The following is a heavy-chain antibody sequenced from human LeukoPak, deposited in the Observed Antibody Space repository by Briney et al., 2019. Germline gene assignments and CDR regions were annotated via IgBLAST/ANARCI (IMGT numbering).Heavy chain of an antibody. CDR2: IYPGDSDT. V-gene: IGHV5-51*01. CDR1: GYSFTSYW. D-gene: IGHD3-9*01. Sequence: GESLKISCKGSGYSFTSYWIGWVRQMPGKGLEWMGIIYPGDSDTRYSPSFQGQVAISADKSISTAYLQWSSLKASDTAMYYCARQARDYYDILTGSVYYYYYYMDVWGKGTTVTVSS. CDR3: ARQARDYYDILTGSVYYYYYYMDV. J-gene: IGHJ6*03.